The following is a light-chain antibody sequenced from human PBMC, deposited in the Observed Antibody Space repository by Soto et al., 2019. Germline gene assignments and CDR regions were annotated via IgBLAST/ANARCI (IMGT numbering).Light chain of an antibody. V-gene: IGKV1-5*03. CDR2: TAS. J-gene: IGKJ1*01. Sequence: DIQMTQSPSTLSASVGDRVTITCRASQSISTWLVWYQQKPGKAPRLLIYTASSLESGVPSRFSGSGSGTEFTLTISSLQPDDFATYYCQQHKSYPRTFSQGTKVEIK. CDR3: QQHKSYPRT. CDR1: QSISTW.